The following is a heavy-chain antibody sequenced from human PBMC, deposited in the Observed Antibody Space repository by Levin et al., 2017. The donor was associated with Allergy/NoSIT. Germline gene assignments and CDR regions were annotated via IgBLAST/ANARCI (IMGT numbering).Heavy chain of an antibody. D-gene: IGHD6-13*01. CDR3: ARDSSSSSWYAGDAFDS. CDR2: IWYDGSNK. J-gene: IGHJ3*02. CDR1: GFTFSSYG. Sequence: GESLKISCAASGFTFSSYGMHWVRQAPGKGLEWVAVIWYDGSNKYYADSVKGRFTISRDNSKNTLYLQMNSLRAEDTAVYYCARDSSSSSWYAGDAFDSWGQGTMVTVSS. V-gene: IGHV3-33*01.